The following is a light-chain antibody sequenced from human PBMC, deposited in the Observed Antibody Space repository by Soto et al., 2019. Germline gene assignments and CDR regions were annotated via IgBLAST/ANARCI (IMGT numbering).Light chain of an antibody. CDR1: SSDVGGYND. CDR3: SAYAGSNNV. J-gene: IGLJ1*01. Sequence: QSALTQPPSASGSPGQSVTISCTGTSSDVGGYNDVSWYQQHPGRAPKLMIYEVSKRPSGVPDRFSGSKSGNTASLTVSGLQAEDEADYYCSAYAGSNNVFGTGTKVTVL. V-gene: IGLV2-8*01. CDR2: EVS.